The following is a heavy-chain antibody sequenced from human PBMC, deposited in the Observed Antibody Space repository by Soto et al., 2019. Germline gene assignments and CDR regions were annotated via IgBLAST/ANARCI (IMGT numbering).Heavy chain of an antibody. CDR3: ARDRQYQLLTLYYYGMDV. J-gene: IGHJ6*02. CDR1: GYTFTSYG. D-gene: IGHD2-2*01. CDR2: ISAYNGNT. Sequence: EASVKVSCKASGYTFTSYGVTWVRQAPGLGLEWMGWISAYNGNTNYAQKLQGRVTMTTDTSTSTAYMEQRSLRSDDTAVYYCARDRQYQLLTLYYYGMDVWGQGTTVTVSS. V-gene: IGHV1-18*01.